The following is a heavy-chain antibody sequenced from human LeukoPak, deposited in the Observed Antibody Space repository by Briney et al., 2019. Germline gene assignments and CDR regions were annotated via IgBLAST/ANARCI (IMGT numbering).Heavy chain of an antibody. Sequence: HPGGSLRLSCAASGFTFSSYWMHWVRQAPGKGLVWVARTNSDGSSTTYADSVKGRFTISRDNAKNTLYLQMNSLRAEDTAVYFCARGRGSGSSDYWGQGTLVTVSS. CDR1: GFTFSSYW. V-gene: IGHV3-74*01. J-gene: IGHJ4*02. D-gene: IGHD3-10*01. CDR3: ARGRGSGSSDY. CDR2: TNSDGSST.